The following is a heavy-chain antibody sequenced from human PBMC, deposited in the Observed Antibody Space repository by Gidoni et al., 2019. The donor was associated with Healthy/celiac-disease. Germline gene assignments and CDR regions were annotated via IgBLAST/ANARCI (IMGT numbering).Heavy chain of an antibody. J-gene: IGHJ6*03. CDR3: AKDGSGDSLYYYYYYMDV. CDR2: ISGSGGST. V-gene: IGHV3-23*01. D-gene: IGHD4-17*01. CDR1: GFTFSSYA. Sequence: EVQLLESGGGLVQPGGSLRLSCAASGFTFSSYAVTWVRQAPGKVLEWVSAISGSGGSTYYADSVKGRFTISRDNSKNTLYLQMNSLRAEDTAVYYCAKDGSGDSLYYYYYYMDVWGKGTTVTVSS.